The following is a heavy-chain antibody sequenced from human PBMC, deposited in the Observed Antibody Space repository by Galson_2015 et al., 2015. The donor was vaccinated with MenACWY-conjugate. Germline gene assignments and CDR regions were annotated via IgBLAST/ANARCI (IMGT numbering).Heavy chain of an antibody. V-gene: IGHV3-7*03. CDR2: IQRDGREK. D-gene: IGHD2-2*01. CDR1: GFTFDSSW. Sequence: SLRLCCAASGFTFDSSWMSWVRQAPGQGLEWAGNIQRDGREKYFVDSVKGRYIISRDNAKNSQYLQMNSQRAEYTAVYYCVRDEPDAIGAYWGQGTLVTVSS. J-gene: IGHJ4*02. CDR3: VRDEPDAIGAY.